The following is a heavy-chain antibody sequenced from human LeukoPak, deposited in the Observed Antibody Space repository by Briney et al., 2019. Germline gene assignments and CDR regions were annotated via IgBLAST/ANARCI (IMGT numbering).Heavy chain of an antibody. V-gene: IGHV1-18*01. CDR3: ARDQFMVRVAQLDYGMDV. Sequence: GASVKVSCKASGYTFTSCGISWVRQAPGQGLEWMGWISAYNGNTNYAQKLQGRVTMTTDTSTSTAYMELRSLRSDDTAVYYCARDQFMVRVAQLDYGMDVWGQGTTVTVSS. CDR1: GYTFTSCG. J-gene: IGHJ6*02. CDR2: ISAYNGNT. D-gene: IGHD3-10*01.